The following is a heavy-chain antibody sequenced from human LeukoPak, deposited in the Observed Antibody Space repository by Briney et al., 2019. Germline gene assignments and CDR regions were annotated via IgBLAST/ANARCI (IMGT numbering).Heavy chain of an antibody. CDR3: AREEVVPAAYYGMDV. D-gene: IGHD2-2*01. CDR1: GYSISSGYY. V-gene: IGHV4-38-2*02. CDR2: IYHSGST. Sequence: SETLSLTCTVSGYSISSGYYWGWIRQPPGKGLEWIGSIYHSGSTYYNPSLKSRVTISVDTSKNQFSLKLSSVTAADTAVYYCAREEVVPAAYYGMDVWGQGTTVTVSS. J-gene: IGHJ6*02.